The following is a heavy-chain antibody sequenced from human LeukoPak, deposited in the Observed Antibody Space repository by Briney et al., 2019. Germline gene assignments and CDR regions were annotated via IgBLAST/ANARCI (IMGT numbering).Heavy chain of an antibody. V-gene: IGHV1-2*06. J-gene: IGHJ4*02. Sequence: ASVKVSCKASGYTLTGYYMHWVRQAPGQGLEWMGRINPNSGGTNYAQKFQGRVTMTRDTSISAAYMELSRLRSDDTAVYYCARGPKGYYFDYWGQGTLVTVSS. CDR2: INPNSGGT. CDR3: ARGPKGYYFDY. CDR1: GYTLTGYY.